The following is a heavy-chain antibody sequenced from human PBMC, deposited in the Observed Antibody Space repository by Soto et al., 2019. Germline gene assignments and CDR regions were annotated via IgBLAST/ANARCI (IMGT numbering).Heavy chain of an antibody. J-gene: IGHJ3*02. CDR3: AREAATYSPFDI. Sequence: SETPFPTRPFPCGSISSYHWGWIPQPPGKGLEWIGYIYYSGSTNYNPSLKSRVTISVDTSKNQFSLKLSSVTAADTAVYYCAREAATYSPFDIWGQGTMVTVSS. CDR1: CGSISSYH. V-gene: IGHV4-59*01. D-gene: IGHD6-25*01. CDR2: IYYSGST.